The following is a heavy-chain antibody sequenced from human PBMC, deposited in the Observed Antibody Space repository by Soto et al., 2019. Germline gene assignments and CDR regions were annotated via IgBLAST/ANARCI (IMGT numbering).Heavy chain of an antibody. CDR3: ARRWYSSSWYSQNNDAFDV. V-gene: IGHV1-3*01. D-gene: IGHD6-13*01. CDR1: GYTFTSYA. J-gene: IGHJ3*01. CDR2: INAGNGNT. Sequence: ASVKVSCKASGYTFTSYAMHWVRQAPGQRLEWMGWINAGNGNTKYSQKFQGRVTITRDTSASTAYMELSSLRSEDTAVYYCARRWYSSSWYSQNNDAFDVWGQGTMVTVSS.